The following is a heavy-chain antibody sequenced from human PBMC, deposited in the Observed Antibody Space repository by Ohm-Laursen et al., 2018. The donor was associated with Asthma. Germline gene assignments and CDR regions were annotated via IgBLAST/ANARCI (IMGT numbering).Heavy chain of an antibody. V-gene: IGHV3-30*03. CDR2: ISYDGSNK. Sequence: SLRLSCAASGFTFSSYGMHWVRQAPGKGLEWVAVISYDGSNKYYADSVKGRFTISRDNSKNTLYLQMNSLRTEDTAVYYCARQLQLSPGMDVWGQGTTVTVSS. J-gene: IGHJ6*02. CDR1: GFTFSSYG. D-gene: IGHD1-7*01. CDR3: ARQLQLSPGMDV.